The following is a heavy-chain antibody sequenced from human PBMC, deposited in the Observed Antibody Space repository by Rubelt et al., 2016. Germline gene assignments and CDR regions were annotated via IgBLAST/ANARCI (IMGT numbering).Heavy chain of an antibody. J-gene: IGHJ4*02. CDR1: GGSISRYY. Sequence: QVQLQESGPGLVRPSETLSLTCTVSGGSISRYYWSWIRQPPGKGLEWIGYIYYSGSTSYNPSLKSRVTISEDTSTNQFSPKMSSVTAADTAVYYCARQDSWYYFDHWGQGTLVTVSS. V-gene: IGHV4-59*08. D-gene: IGHD4-11*01. CDR3: ARQDSWYYFDH. CDR2: IYYSGST.